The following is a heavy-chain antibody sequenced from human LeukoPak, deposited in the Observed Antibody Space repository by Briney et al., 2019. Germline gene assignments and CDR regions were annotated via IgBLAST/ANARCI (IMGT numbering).Heavy chain of an antibody. CDR1: SGSISSSAYY. J-gene: IGHJ4*02. CDR2: IFYSGST. CDR3: ASYIIGTTRSLYYFDY. D-gene: IGHD1-7*01. Sequence: PSETLSLTCTVSSGSISSSAYYWAWIRQPPGKGLEWIGNIFYSGSTYQNPSLKSRVTISVDTSENQFSLKLSSVTAADTAVYYCASYIIGTTRSLYYFDYWGQGTLVTVSS. V-gene: IGHV4-39*01.